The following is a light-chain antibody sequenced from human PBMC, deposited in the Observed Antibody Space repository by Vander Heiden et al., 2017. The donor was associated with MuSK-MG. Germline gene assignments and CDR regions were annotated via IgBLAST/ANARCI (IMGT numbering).Light chain of an antibody. V-gene: IGKV4-1*01. J-gene: IGKJ4*01. CDR2: WAS. Sequence: DTVVPQSPDPLALSLGERATINCKSSQSVLYSSNNKNYLAWYQQKPGQPPKLLIYWASTRECGVPGRFSGSGSGTDFTLTISSLQAEDVAVYYCQQYYDPPLTFGGGTKVEIK. CDR3: QQYYDPPLT. CDR1: QSVLYSSNNKNY.